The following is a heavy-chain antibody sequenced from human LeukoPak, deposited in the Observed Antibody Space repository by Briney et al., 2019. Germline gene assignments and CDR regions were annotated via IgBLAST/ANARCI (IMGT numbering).Heavy chain of an antibody. V-gene: IGHV3-9*01. CDR1: GFTFDDYG. CDR2: ISWNSGSI. Sequence: GGSLRLSCAASGFTFDDYGMSWARQAPGKGLEWVSGISWNSGSIGYADSVKGRFTISRDNAKNSLYLQMNSLRAEDTALYYCAKDIGGWLQFTFDYWGQGTLVTVSS. J-gene: IGHJ4*02. CDR3: AKDIGGWLQFTFDY. D-gene: IGHD5-24*01.